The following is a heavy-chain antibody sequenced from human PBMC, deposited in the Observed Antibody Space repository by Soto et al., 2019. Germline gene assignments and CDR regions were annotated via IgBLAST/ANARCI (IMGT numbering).Heavy chain of an antibody. CDR2: IYYSGST. CDR3: ARHLHGSGWYWYYGMDG. CDR1: GCSISNSSYY. V-gene: IGHV4-39*01. Sequence: SETLSLTSTVSGCSISNSSYYWGWIRQPPGKGLEWIGSIYYSGSTYYKQSLKSRVTKSVDTSKNQFSLNLSSVTAADTAVYYCARHLHGSGWYWYYGMDGWGQGTTVT. D-gene: IGHD6-19*01. J-gene: IGHJ6*02.